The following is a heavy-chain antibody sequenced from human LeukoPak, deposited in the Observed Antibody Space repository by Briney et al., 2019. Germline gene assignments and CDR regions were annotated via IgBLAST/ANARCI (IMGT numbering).Heavy chain of an antibody. J-gene: IGHJ4*02. CDR2: ISYDGSNK. CDR3: AREGRDTAIGEFDY. Sequence: GRSLRLSCAASGFTFSSYAMHWVRQAPGKGLEWVAVISYDGSNKYYADSVKGRFTIPRDNSKNTLYLQMNSLRAEDTAVYYCAREGRDTAIGEFDYWGQGTLVTVSS. CDR1: GFTFSSYA. D-gene: IGHD5-18*01. V-gene: IGHV3-30-3*01.